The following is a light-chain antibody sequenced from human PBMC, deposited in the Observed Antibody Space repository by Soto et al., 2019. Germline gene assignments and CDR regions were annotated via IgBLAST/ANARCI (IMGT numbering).Light chain of an antibody. CDR2: GAS. J-gene: IGKJ2*01. V-gene: IGKV3-20*01. Sequence: EIVLTQSPGTLSLSPGERATLSCRASQSVSSSYLAWYQQKPGQAPRLLIYGASSRATGIPDRFSGSGSGKDLTLTISRLEPEDFAVYYCQQYGSSPPTFGQGTKLEIK. CDR1: QSVSSSY. CDR3: QQYGSSPPT.